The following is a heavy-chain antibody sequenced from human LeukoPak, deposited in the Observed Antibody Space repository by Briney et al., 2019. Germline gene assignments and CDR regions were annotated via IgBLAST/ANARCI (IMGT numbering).Heavy chain of an antibody. V-gene: IGHV3-74*01. CDR2: IASDGSST. CDR3: ARGRPHGNDY. J-gene: IGHJ4*02. D-gene: IGHD4-23*01. CDR1: GFTVSSYW. Sequence: GGSLRLSCAASGFTVSSYWMNWVRQAPGKGLVWVSRIASDGSSTTYADSVKGRFSISRDNAKNTLYLQMNSLRVEDTAVYYCARGRPHGNDYWGQGTLVTVSS.